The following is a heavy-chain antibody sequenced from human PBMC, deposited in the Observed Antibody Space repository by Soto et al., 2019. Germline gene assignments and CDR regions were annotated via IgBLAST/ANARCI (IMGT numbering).Heavy chain of an antibody. CDR3: ARDASSSSYYYYFGMDV. D-gene: IGHD6-6*01. CDR2: IFYSGST. Sequence: SETLSLTCTVSGGSISSSSYYWGWIRQPPGKGLEWIGYIFYSGSTNYNPSLKSRVTMSVDTSKNQFSLRLYSVTAADTAVYYCARDASSSSYYYYFGMDVWGLGTTVTVSS. V-gene: IGHV4-61*01. CDR1: GGSISSSSYY. J-gene: IGHJ6*02.